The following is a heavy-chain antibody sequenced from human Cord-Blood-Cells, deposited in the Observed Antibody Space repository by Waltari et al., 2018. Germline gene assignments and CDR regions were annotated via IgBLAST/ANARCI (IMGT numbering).Heavy chain of an antibody. V-gene: IGHV1-8*01. Sequence: QVQLVQSGAEVKKPGASVKVSCKASGYTFTSYDINWVRQATGQGIQWMGWMNPNSGTTGYAQKFQGRVTMTRNTSISTGYMELSSLRSEDTAVYYCARGWRHMISGYDYWGQGTLVTVSS. CDR2: MNPNSGTT. CDR3: ARGWRHMISGYDY. J-gene: IGHJ4*02. D-gene: IGHD5-12*01. CDR1: GYTFTSYD.